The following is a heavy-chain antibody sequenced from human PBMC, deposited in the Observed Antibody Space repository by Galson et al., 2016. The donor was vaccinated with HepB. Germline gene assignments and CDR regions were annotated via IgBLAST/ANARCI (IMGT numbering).Heavy chain of an antibody. CDR3: ITGPKRRGMDV. Sequence: SLRLSCAASGFTFDNAWMTWVRQGPGTGLEWIGRIRNKNEHGTTDYAAPVKGRFTISRDDSKNTVYLQMYSLKTEDTAVYYCITGPKRRGMDVWGQGTTVTVSS. J-gene: IGHJ6*02. V-gene: IGHV3-15*01. CDR2: IRNKNEHGTT. CDR1: GFTFDNAW.